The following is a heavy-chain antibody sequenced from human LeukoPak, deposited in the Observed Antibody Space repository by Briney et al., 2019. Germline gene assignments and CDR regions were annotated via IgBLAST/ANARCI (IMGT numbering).Heavy chain of an antibody. CDR1: GFTFSSCA. V-gene: IGHV3-74*01. CDR2: IDSHGSST. J-gene: IGHJ4*02. Sequence: WWSLRLSCPASGFTFSSCAMSWVRQARGKGLVWVSRIDSHGSSTSYADCVKGRFTISRGNAKNTLYLQMNSLSDDDTAVYYCARVPQWLVEVYDYWGQGTLVTVS. CDR3: ARVPQWLVEVYDY. D-gene: IGHD6-19*01.